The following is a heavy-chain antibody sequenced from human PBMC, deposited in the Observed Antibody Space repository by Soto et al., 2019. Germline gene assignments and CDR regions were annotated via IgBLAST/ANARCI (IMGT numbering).Heavy chain of an antibody. V-gene: IGHV3-23*01. D-gene: IGHD3-16*01. J-gene: IGHJ6*03. CDR3: AKALRFTFTTGYYMDV. CDR1: GFTVSSYA. Sequence: EVQLLESGGGLVQPGGSLRLSCAASGFTVSSYAMSWVRQAPGKGLEWVSVISGSGSTYSADSVKGRLTISRDSSKNTVYLQMNGLRAEDTAVYYCAKALRFTFTTGYYMDVWGRGTTVTVSS. CDR2: ISGSGST.